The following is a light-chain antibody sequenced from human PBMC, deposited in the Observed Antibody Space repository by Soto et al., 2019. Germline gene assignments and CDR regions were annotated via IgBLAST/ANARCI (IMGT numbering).Light chain of an antibody. Sequence: QSALTQPASVSGSPGQSITISCTGTSSDVGGYNYVSWYQQHPGKAPKLMIYEVSNRPSGVSNRFSGSKSGNTASLTISGLQAEDEADYYCSSFADSSVRDYVFGGGTKLTVL. V-gene: IGLV2-14*01. CDR2: EVS. J-gene: IGLJ1*01. CDR3: SSFADSSVRDYV. CDR1: SSDVGGYNY.